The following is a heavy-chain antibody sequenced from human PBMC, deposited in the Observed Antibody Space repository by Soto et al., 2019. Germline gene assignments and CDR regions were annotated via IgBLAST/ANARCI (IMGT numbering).Heavy chain of an antibody. J-gene: IGHJ6*02. CDR3: ARLHQGSKYYYYYGMDV. CDR2: IYYSGST. V-gene: IGHV4-39*01. Sequence: SETLSLTCTVSGGSISSSSYYWGWIRQPPGKGLEWIGSIYYSGSTYYNPSLKSRVTISVDTSKNQFSLKLSSVTTADTAVYYCARLHQGSKYYYYYGMDVWGQGTTVTVSS. CDR1: GGSISSSSYY.